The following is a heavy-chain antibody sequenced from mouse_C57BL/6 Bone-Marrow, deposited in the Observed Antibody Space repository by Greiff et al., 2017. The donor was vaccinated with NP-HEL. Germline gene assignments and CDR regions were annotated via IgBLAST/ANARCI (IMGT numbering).Heavy chain of an antibody. CDR1: GYAFSSSW. V-gene: IGHV1-82*01. D-gene: IGHD4-1*01. Sequence: VQLQESGPELVKPGASVKISCKASGYAFSSSWMNWVKQRPGKGLEWIGRIYPGDGDTNYNGKVKGKATLTADKSSSTAYMQLSSLTSEDSAVYFCARDWVYFDYWGQGTTLTVSS. CDR3: ARDWVYFDY. CDR2: IYPGDGDT. J-gene: IGHJ2*01.